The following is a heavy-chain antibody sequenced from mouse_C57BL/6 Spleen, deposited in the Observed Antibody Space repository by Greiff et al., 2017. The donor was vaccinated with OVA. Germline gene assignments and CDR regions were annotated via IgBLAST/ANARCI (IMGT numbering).Heavy chain of an antibody. Sequence: DVMLVESGGGLVKPGGSLKLSCAASGFTFSSYAMSWVRQTPEKRLEWVATISDGGSYTYYPDNVKGRFTISRDNAKNNLYLQMSHLKSEDTAMYYCARDLTAQATPYAMDYWGQGTSVTVSS. D-gene: IGHD3-2*02. J-gene: IGHJ4*01. CDR1: GFTFSSYA. CDR2: ISDGGSYT. CDR3: ARDLTAQATPYAMDY. V-gene: IGHV5-4*01.